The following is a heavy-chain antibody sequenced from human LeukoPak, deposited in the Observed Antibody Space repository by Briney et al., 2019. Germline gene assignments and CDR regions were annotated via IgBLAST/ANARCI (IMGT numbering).Heavy chain of an antibody. Sequence: PGGSLRLSCAASGFTFSSYAMSWVRQAPGKGLEWVSAISGSGGSTYYADSVKGRFTISRDNSKNTLYLQMNSLRAEDTAVYYCAKGLDGSGSYYNCPIDYGGQGTLVTVSS. CDR2: ISGSGGST. J-gene: IGHJ4*02. CDR1: GFTFSSYA. CDR3: AKGLDGSGSYYNCPIDY. V-gene: IGHV3-23*01. D-gene: IGHD3-10*01.